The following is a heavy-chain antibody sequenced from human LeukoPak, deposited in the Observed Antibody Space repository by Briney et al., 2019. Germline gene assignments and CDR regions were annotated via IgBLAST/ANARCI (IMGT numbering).Heavy chain of an antibody. J-gene: IGHJ4*02. D-gene: IGHD2-2*01. Sequence: GGSLRRSCAASGFTFSSYAMSWVRQAPGKGLEWVSAISGSGGSTYYADSVKGRFTISRDNSKNTLYLQMNSLRAEDTAVYYCAKGDIVVVPAALEFDYWGQGTLVTVSS. CDR3: AKGDIVVVPAALEFDY. CDR2: ISGSGGST. V-gene: IGHV3-23*01. CDR1: GFTFSSYA.